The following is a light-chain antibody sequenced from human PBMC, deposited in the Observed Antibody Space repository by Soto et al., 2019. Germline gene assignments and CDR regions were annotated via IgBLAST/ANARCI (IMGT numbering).Light chain of an antibody. CDR3: SLYTSSNTWV. CDR1: SSDVGGHNY. Sequence: QSALTQPASVSGSPGQSITISCTGSSSDVGGHNYVSWYQQHPGKAPKLMIFEVSYRPSGVSNRFSGSKSDNTASLTISGLQAXDEADYYCSLYTSSNTWVFGGGTKLTVL. J-gene: IGLJ3*02. V-gene: IGLV2-14*01. CDR2: EVS.